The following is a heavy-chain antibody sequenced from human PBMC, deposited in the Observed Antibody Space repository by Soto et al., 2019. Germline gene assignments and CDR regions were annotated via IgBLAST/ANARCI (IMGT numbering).Heavy chain of an antibody. D-gene: IGHD3-22*01. CDR2: IIPIFGTA. J-gene: IGHJ3*02. Sequence: SVKVSCKASGGTFSSYAISWVRQAPGQGLEWMGGIIPIFGTANYAQKFQGRVTITADESTSTAYMELSSLRSEDTAVYYCASPAGYYYDSSGYYNDAFDIWGQGTRVTVSS. CDR3: ASPAGYYYDSSGYYNDAFDI. V-gene: IGHV1-69*13. CDR1: GGTFSSYA.